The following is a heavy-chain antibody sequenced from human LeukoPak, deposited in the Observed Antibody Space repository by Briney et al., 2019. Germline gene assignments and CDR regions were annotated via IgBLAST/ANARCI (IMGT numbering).Heavy chain of an antibody. CDR1: GYTFTSYY. Sequence: ASVKVSCKASGYTFTSYYMHWVRQAPGQGLEWMGIINPSGGSASYAQKFQGRVTMTRDTSTSTVYMGLSSLRSEDTAVYYCARDSSGWYSAWGQGTLVTVSS. D-gene: IGHD6-19*01. CDR2: INPSGGSA. J-gene: IGHJ5*02. CDR3: ARDSSGWYSA. V-gene: IGHV1-46*01.